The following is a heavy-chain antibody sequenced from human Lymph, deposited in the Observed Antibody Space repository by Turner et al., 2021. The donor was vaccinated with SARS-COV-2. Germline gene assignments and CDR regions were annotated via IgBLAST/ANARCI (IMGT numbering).Heavy chain of an antibody. Sequence: EVQLLESGGGLVQPGGSMRLSCAASGFTFSSYAMSWVRQAPGKGLEWVSAISGSGGSTYYADSVKGRFTISRDNSKNTLYLQMNSLRAEDTAVYYCANLYSSSAAGDPWGQGTLVTVSS. J-gene: IGHJ5*02. CDR3: ANLYSSSAAGDP. CDR1: GFTFSSYA. V-gene: IGHV3-23*01. CDR2: ISGSGGST. D-gene: IGHD6-6*01.